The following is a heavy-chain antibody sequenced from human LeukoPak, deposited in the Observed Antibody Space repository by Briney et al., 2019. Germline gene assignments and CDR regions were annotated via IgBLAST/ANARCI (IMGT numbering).Heavy chain of an antibody. J-gene: IGHJ6*03. D-gene: IGHD6-13*01. CDR3: ASEKGQQLVRDYYYYYYMDV. CDR2: IKQDGSEK. CDR1: GFTFSSYW. Sequence: GGSLRLSCAASGFTFSSYWMSWVRQAPGKGLEWVANIKQDGSEKYYVDSVKGRFTISRDNAKNSLYLQMNSLRAEDTAVYYCASEKGQQLVRDYYYYYYMDVWGKGTTVTISS. V-gene: IGHV3-7*01.